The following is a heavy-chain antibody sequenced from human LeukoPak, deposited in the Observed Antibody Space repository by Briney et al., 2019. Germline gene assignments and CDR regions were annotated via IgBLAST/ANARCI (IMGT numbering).Heavy chain of an antibody. CDR2: FDPEDGET. CDR1: GYTPTELS. D-gene: IGHD6-19*01. V-gene: IGHV1-24*01. Sequence: ASVRVSCVLSGYTPTELSMHWVRQAPGKGLEWMGRFDPEDGETIYAQKFQGRVTMTEDTSTDTAYMELSSLRSEDTAVYYCAPEPLDPYSSGWRGYWGQGTLVTVSS. CDR3: APEPLDPYSSGWRGY. J-gene: IGHJ4*02.